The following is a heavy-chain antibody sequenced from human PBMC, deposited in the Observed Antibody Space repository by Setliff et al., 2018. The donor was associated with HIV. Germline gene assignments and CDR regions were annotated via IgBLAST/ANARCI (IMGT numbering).Heavy chain of an antibody. CDR2: ISNTGSST. CDR1: GFTFSDYY. CDR3: AKAASNIAAAGGPLDM. D-gene: IGHD6-13*01. Sequence: GGSLRLSCAGSGSGGSGFTFSDYYMNWVRQAPGKGLEWLSGISNTGSSTYYGDSVKGRFTISRDKSKNIVFLQMKSLRVEDTALYYCAKAASNIAAAGGPLDMWGQGTVVTVSS. J-gene: IGHJ3*02. V-gene: IGHV3-23*01.